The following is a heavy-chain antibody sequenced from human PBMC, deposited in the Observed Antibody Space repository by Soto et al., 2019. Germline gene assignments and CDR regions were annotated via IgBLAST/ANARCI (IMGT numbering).Heavy chain of an antibody. D-gene: IGHD3-16*01. Sequence: EVQLVESGGGLVQPGGSLRLSCAASGFTFSSYWMHWVRQAPGKGLVWVSRTNEDGSTINYADSVKGRFTISRDNAKNTLYREMNSLGAEDTVVFYCKRDSGGGGGYWGQGTLVTVSS. V-gene: IGHV3-74*01. J-gene: IGHJ4*02. CDR3: KRDSGGGGGY. CDR1: GFTFSSYW. CDR2: TNEDGSTI.